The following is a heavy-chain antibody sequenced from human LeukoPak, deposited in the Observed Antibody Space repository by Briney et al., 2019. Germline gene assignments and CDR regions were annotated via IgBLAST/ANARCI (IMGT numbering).Heavy chain of an antibody. CDR3: ARATVITMAFDY. CDR2: IYHSGST. CDR1: GGSISSGDYY. Sequence: SETLSLTCTVSGGSISSGDYYWSWIRQPPGKGLEWIGYIYHSGSTYYNPSLKSRVTISVDRSKNQFSLKLSSVTAADTAVYYCARATVITMAFDYWGQGTLVTVSS. V-gene: IGHV4-30-2*01. D-gene: IGHD4-17*01. J-gene: IGHJ4*02.